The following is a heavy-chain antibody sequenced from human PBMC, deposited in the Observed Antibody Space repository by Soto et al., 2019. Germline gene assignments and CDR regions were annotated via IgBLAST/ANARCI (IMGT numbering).Heavy chain of an antibody. CDR3: ARDRDSYGYLDYFDY. CDR1: GGTFSSYA. D-gene: IGHD5-18*01. V-gene: IGHV1-69*13. J-gene: IGHJ4*02. CDR2: IIPIFGTA. Sequence: SVKVSCKASGGTFSSYAISWVRQAPGQGLEWMGGIIPIFGTANYAQKFQGRVTITADESTSTAYMELSSLRSEDTAVYYCARDRDSYGYLDYFDYWGQGTLVTV.